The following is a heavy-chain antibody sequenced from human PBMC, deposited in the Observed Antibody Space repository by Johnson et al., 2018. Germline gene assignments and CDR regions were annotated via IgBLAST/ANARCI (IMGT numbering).Heavy chain of an antibody. J-gene: IGHJ6*03. CDR1: GITLSSYD. D-gene: IGHD5-24*01. V-gene: IGHV3-13*01. CDR3: ARAQLGYYYMDV. Sequence: VQLVESGGGLVQPGGSLRLSCAASGITLSSYDMHWVRQVTGKGLEWVSAIATGGDTYYPGSVKGRFTISRESAKNSLYLQMNSLRVEDTAVYSCARAQLGYYYMDVWGKGSTVTVSS. CDR2: IATGGDT.